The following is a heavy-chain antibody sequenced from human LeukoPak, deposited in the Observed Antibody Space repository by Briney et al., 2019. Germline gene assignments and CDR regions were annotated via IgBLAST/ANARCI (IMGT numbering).Heavy chain of an antibody. J-gene: IGHJ4*02. CDR1: GFTFDDYA. CDR2: ISWNSGTI. CDR3: ASAGTSFTYSGYDKKGSDYFDY. D-gene: IGHD5-12*01. V-gene: IGHV3-9*01. Sequence: GRSQRLSCAASGFTFDDYAMHWVRQAPGKGLEWVSGISWNSGTIGYADSVKGRFTISRDNAKNSLYLQMNSLRAEDTAVYYCASAGTSFTYSGYDKKGSDYFDYWGQGTLVTVSS.